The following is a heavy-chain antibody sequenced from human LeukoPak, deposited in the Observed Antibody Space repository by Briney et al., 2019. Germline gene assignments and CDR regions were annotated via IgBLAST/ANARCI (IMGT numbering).Heavy chain of an antibody. CDR3: ARDGPDIVVVPAAILRYYYYGMDV. D-gene: IGHD2-2*02. J-gene: IGHJ6*02. CDR1: GFTFSGYY. CDR2: ISSSDSTI. Sequence: PGGSLRLSCAASGFTFSGYYMSWIRQAPGKGLEWVSYISSSDSTIYYADSVKGRFTISRDNAKNSLYLQMNSLRAEDTAVYYCARDGPDIVVVPAAILRYYYYGMDVWGQGTTVTVSS. V-gene: IGHV3-11*01.